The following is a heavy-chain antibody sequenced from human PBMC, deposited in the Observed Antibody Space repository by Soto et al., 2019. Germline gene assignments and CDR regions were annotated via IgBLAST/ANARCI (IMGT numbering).Heavy chain of an antibody. J-gene: IGHJ5*02. Sequence: EVQLVESGGGLVKPGGSLRLSCAASGFTFSTYNMNWVRQAPGKGLEWISYIDSGSTYIYYADSVNGRFTISRDNAKNSLFLQMNSLRAQDTAVYYCARDPSIGGTSDWFDPWGQGTLVTVSS. CDR1: GFTFSTYN. V-gene: IGHV3-21*05. CDR3: ARDPSIGGTSDWFDP. D-gene: IGHD3-16*01. CDR2: IDSGSTYI.